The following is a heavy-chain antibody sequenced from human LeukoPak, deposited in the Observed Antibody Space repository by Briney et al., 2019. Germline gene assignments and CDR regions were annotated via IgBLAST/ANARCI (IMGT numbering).Heavy chain of an antibody. D-gene: IGHD3-22*01. V-gene: IGHV5-51*01. J-gene: IGHJ3*02. CDR1: GYSFTSYW. Sequence: GESLKISCKVSGYSFTSYWIGWVRQMPGKGLEWMGIIYPGDSDTRYSPSFQGQVTISADKSISTAYLQWSTLKASDTAMYYCARRLTYYYDSSGLNLGGAFDIWGQGTMVTVSS. CDR2: IYPGDSDT. CDR3: ARRLTYYYDSSGLNLGGAFDI.